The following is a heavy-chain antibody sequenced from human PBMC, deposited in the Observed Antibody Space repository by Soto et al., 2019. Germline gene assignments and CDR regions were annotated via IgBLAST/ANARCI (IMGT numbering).Heavy chain of an antibody. D-gene: IGHD3-3*01. Sequence: GGSLRLSCAASGFTFGSYGMHWVRQAPGKGLEWVAVISYDGSNKYYADSVKGRFTISRDNSKNTLYLQMNSLRAEDTAVYYCAKERRITIFGVVISQGYYGMDVWGQGTTVTVSS. CDR3: AKERRITIFGVVISQGYYGMDV. CDR1: GFTFGSYG. CDR2: ISYDGSNK. V-gene: IGHV3-30*18. J-gene: IGHJ6*02.